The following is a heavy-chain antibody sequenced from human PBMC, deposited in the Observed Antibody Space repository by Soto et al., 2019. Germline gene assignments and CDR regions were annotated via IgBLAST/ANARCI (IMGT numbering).Heavy chain of an antibody. Sequence: ASVKVSCKASGYIFINYYIHWVRQAPGHGLEWMAIINPTGGSTNYAQKFQGRVTFTMDTSTSTVYMELSSLRSEDTAMYYCARDSRSGSGLDYSYYMDFWGKGITVTVSS. CDR3: ARDSRSGSGLDYSYYMDF. V-gene: IGHV1-46*01. J-gene: IGHJ6*03. CDR1: GYIFINYY. CDR2: INPTGGST. D-gene: IGHD3-10*01.